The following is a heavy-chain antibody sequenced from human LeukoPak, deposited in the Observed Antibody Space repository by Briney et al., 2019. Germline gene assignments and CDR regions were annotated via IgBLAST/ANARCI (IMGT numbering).Heavy chain of an antibody. CDR3: ARDSSGGSVYYYYYYMDV. CDR1: GFAFSDDS. J-gene: IGHJ6*03. CDR2: ISSSGSTI. V-gene: IGHV3-11*04. D-gene: IGHD5-12*01. Sequence: GGSLRLSCVASGFAFSDDSMNWIRQAPGKGLEWVSYISSSGSTIYYADSVKGRFTISRDNAKNSLYLQMNSLRAEDTAVYYCARDSSGGSVYYYYYYMDVWGKGTTVTVSS.